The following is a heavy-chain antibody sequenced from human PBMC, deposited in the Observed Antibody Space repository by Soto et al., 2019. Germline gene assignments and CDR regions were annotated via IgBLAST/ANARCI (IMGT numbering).Heavy chain of an antibody. CDR2: ISSISSTL. CDR3: ARGAYYYDSSGLSY. J-gene: IGHJ4*02. Sequence: EVQLVESGGGLVQPGGSLRLSWEASGFTFIGNSMNWVAQPPGKGREWVSYISSISSTLYYADPVKGRFTISRDNAKNSLYLQMNSLRAEDTAVYYCARGAYYYDSSGLSYWGQGTLVTVSS. V-gene: IGHV3-48*01. CDR1: GFTFIGNS. D-gene: IGHD3-22*01.